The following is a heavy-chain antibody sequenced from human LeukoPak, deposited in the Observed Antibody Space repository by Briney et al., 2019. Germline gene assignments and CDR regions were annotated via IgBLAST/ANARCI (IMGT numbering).Heavy chain of an antibody. CDR3: ARDSWPRGFYDSSGYVPGYFDY. J-gene: IGHJ4*02. Sequence: PGGSLRLSCVASGFTFSNYEMNWVRQAPGKGLEWVSYISTSGSTKYYADSVRGRFSVSRDNAKNSLYLQMNSLRVEDTAVYYCARDSWPRGFYDSSGYVPGYFDYWGQGTLVTVSS. CDR1: GFTFSNYE. CDR2: ISTSGSTK. D-gene: IGHD3-22*01. V-gene: IGHV3-48*03.